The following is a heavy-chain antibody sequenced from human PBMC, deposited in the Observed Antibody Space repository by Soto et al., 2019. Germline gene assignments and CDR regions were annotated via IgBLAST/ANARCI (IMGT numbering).Heavy chain of an antibody. CDR2: IYPGDSDT. D-gene: IGHD3-22*01. Sequence: GESLKISCKGSGYSFTSYWIGWVRQMPGKGLEWMGIIYPGDSDTRYSPSFQGQVTISADKSISTAYLQWSSLKASDTAMYYCARSYYDSSGFPGPFQHWGQGTLVTVSS. CDR1: GYSFTSYW. V-gene: IGHV5-51*01. CDR3: ARSYYDSSGFPGPFQH. J-gene: IGHJ1*01.